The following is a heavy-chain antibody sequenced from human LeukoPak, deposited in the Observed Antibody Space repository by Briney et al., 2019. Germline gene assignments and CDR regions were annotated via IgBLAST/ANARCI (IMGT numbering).Heavy chain of an antibody. V-gene: IGHV1-2*02. Sequence: ASVKVSCKASGYTFTGYYMHWVRQAPGQGLEWMGWINPNSGGTNYAQKFQGRVTITRDTSASTGYMELSSLRSEDTAVYYCARDSSGYYYDGVLDDWGQGTLVTVSS. CDR1: GYTFTGYY. D-gene: IGHD3-22*01. CDR3: ARDSSGYYYDGVLDD. CDR2: INPNSGGT. J-gene: IGHJ4*02.